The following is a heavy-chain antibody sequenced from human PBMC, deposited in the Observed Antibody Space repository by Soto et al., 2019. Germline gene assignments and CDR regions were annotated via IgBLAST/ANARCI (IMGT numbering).Heavy chain of an antibody. CDR1: GLTFSGYG. J-gene: IGHJ4*02. V-gene: IGHV3-23*01. Sequence: EVQLLESGGGLVQPGGSLRLSCAASGLTFSGYGMSWVRQAPGTGLGWVSAISGSGSTTYYADSVKGRFTISRDDSKNILFLQMNSLRAEDTAVYYCVTRSRGLQSSPHRLDSWGQGNLVTVSS. D-gene: IGHD4-4*01. CDR3: VTRSRGLQSSPHRLDS. CDR2: ISGSGSTT.